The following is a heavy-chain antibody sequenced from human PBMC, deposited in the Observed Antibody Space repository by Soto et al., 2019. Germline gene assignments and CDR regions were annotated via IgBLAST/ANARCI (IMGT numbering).Heavy chain of an antibody. V-gene: IGHV4-59*08. CDR1: GGSFRNYY. CDR3: ARYRAHFYESSGRLDL. CDR2: ISYSGIT. Sequence: SETLSLTCGVYGGSFRNYYWIWVRQPPGKGLEWIGYISYSGITFYNPSLQTRLAMSVDTSKNQFSVRLRSVTAADTAVYYCARYRAHFYESSGRLDLWGQGMLVTVSS. J-gene: IGHJ4*02. D-gene: IGHD3-22*01.